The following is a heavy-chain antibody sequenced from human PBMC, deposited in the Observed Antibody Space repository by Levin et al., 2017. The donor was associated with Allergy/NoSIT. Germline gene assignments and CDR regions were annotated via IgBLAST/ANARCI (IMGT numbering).Heavy chain of an antibody. CDR2: LNPNTGGT. Sequence: ASVKVSCKASGFTFTIYDIHWVRQAPGQGLEWVGRLNPNTGGTDSAQKFMGRVTMTRDTSTTTASMELTRLRPDDTAIYYCARETIAAPPYNWFDTWGQGGVVTVSS. D-gene: IGHD6-13*01. V-gene: IGHV1-2*06. J-gene: IGHJ5*02. CDR1: GFTFTIYD. CDR3: ARETIAAPPYNWFDT.